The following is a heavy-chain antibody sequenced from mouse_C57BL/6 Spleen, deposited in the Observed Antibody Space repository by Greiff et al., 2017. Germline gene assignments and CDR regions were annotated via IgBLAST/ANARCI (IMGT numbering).Heavy chain of an antibody. J-gene: IGHJ2*01. Sequence: EVQLQQSGPELVKPGASVKISCKASGYSFTGYYMHWVKQSHGNILEWIGYIYPDNGVSSYSQNIKGKATLTVDKSSSIAYMELRSLTSEDSAVYYCARGENDGDYWGQGTTLTVSS. V-gene: IGHV1-31*01. D-gene: IGHD2-3*01. CDR1: GYSFTGYY. CDR2: IYPDNGVS. CDR3: ARGENDGDY.